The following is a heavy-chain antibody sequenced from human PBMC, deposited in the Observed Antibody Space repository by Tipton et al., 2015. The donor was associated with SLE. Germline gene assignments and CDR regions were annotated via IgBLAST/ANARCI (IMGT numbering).Heavy chain of an antibody. V-gene: IGHV4-4*09. D-gene: IGHD2/OR15-2a*01. J-gene: IGHJ3*01. CDR1: GGSISSGSLSGQY. CDR3: ARNSSKSPGAFDL. CDR2: IFASGIT. Sequence: TLSLTCTVTGGSISSGSLSGQYWSWIRQSPGKGLEWIGYIFASGITNYNPGLKSRVTFSVDSSRNLFSLELSSVSVADTGIYYCARNSSKSPGAFDLWGPGTTVIVSS.